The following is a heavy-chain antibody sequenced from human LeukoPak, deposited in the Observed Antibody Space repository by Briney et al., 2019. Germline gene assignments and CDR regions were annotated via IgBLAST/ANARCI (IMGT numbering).Heavy chain of an antibody. Sequence: SETLSLTCAVYGGSFSGYYWSWIRQPPGKGLEWIGEINHSGSTNYNPSLKSRVTISVDKSKNQFSLKLSSVTAADTAVYYCARTGAGAAGDYWGQGTLVTVSS. CDR3: ARTGAGAAGDY. V-gene: IGHV4-34*01. CDR1: GGSFSGYY. J-gene: IGHJ4*02. D-gene: IGHD6-13*01. CDR2: INHSGST.